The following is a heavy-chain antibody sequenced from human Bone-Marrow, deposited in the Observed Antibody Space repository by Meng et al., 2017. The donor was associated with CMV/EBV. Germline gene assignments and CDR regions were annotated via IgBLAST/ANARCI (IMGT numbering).Heavy chain of an antibody. CDR2: ISGSGGST. CDR3: AKASKSPHCSSTSCQLDY. D-gene: IGHD2-2*01. Sequence: GESLKISCAASGFTFSSYAMSWVRQALGKGLEWVSAISGSGGSTYYADSVKGRFTISRDNSKNTLYLQMNSLRAEDTAVYYCAKASKSPHCSSTSCQLDYWGQGTLVTVSS. J-gene: IGHJ4*02. CDR1: GFTFSSYA. V-gene: IGHV3-23*01.